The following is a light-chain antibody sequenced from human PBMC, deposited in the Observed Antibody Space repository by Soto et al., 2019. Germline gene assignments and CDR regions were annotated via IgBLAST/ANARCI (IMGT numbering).Light chain of an antibody. CDR2: DVS. V-gene: IGLV2-14*01. Sequence: QSVLTQPASVSGSPGQSITISCTGTSSDVGGYNYVSWYQQHPGKAPKLMIYDVSNRPSGVSNRFSGSKSGNTASLTISGLQAEDGADYYCSSYTSSSTPYVFGTGTKVTV. CDR3: SSYTSSSTPYV. CDR1: SSDVGGYNY. J-gene: IGLJ1*01.